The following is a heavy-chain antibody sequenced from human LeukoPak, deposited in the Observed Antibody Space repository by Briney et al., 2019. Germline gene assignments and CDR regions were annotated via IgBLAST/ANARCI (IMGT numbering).Heavy chain of an antibody. J-gene: IGHJ4*02. D-gene: IGHD3-9*01. Sequence: PGGSLRLSCAASGFTFSDYYMSWIRQAPGKGLEWVSYISCSGGTIYYADSVKGRFTISRDNAKNSLYLQMNSLRAEDTAVYYCARGTPTTYFDWEFDYWGQGTLVTVSS. CDR1: GFTFSDYY. CDR2: ISCSGGTI. V-gene: IGHV3-11*01. CDR3: ARGTPTTYFDWEFDY.